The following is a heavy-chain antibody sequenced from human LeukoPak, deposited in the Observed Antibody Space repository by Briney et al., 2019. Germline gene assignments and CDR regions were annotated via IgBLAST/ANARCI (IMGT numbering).Heavy chain of an antibody. J-gene: IGHJ3*02. CDR3: ARAFGPRNAFDI. CDR1: GFAVSSNY. Sequence: PGGSLRLSCPASGFAVSSNYMSWVRQAPGKGLEWVSVIYSGGNTYYGDSVKGRFTISRDNSRNTLYLQMNSVSAEDTAVYYCARAFGPRNAFDIWGQGTMVTVSS. CDR2: IYSGGNT. V-gene: IGHV3-66*02. D-gene: IGHD3-10*01.